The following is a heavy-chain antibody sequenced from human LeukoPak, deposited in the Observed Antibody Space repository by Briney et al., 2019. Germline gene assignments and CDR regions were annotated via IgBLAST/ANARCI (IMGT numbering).Heavy chain of an antibody. CDR1: GYTFTSYY. Sequence: GASVKVSCKASGYTFTSYYMHWVRQAPGQGLEWMGIINPSGGSTDYAQKFQDRLTMTRDTSTSTVYMQLSSLRSEDTAVYYCARDLGRDGYNFGYYYGMDVWGQGTTVTVSS. CDR2: INPSGGST. D-gene: IGHD5-24*01. V-gene: IGHV1-46*01. J-gene: IGHJ6*02. CDR3: ARDLGRDGYNFGYYYGMDV.